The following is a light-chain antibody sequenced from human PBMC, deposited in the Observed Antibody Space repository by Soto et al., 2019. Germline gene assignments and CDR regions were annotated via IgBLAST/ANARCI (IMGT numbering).Light chain of an antibody. V-gene: IGLV2-8*01. CDR1: SSDVGGYNY. J-gene: IGLJ2*01. CDR3: AAYGGSNNVV. Sequence: QSALTQPPSAYGSPGHSVTISCTGTSSDVGGYNYVYWYQQHPGKAPKLMIYEVTKRPSGVPDRFSGYKSGNTASQTVSGLQAEDEADYDSAAYGGSNNVVFSGGTKVTVL. CDR2: EVT.